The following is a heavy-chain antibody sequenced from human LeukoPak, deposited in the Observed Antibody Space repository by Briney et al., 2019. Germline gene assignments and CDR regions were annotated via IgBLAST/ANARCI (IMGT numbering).Heavy chain of an antibody. V-gene: IGHV3-15*01. CDR3: ARYYGDSGSQYYFDY. CDR2: IKSKTDGGTT. J-gene: IGHJ4*02. Sequence: GGSLRLSCAASGFTFSDAWMSWVRQAPGKGLERVGRIKSKTDGGTTDYAAPVKGRFTISRDDSKNTLYLQMNSLKIEDRAVYYCARYYGDSGSQYYFDYWGQGTLVTVSS. CDR1: GFTFSDAW. D-gene: IGHD3-22*01.